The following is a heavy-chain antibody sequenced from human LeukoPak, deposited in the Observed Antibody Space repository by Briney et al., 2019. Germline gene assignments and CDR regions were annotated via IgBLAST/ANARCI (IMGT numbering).Heavy chain of an antibody. CDR1: GFTFSSHW. J-gene: IGHJ4*02. V-gene: IGHV3-7*01. CDR2: IKQDGSEI. Sequence: PGGSLRLSCAASGFTFSSHWISWVRQAPGKGLEWVANIKQDGSEIYYVDSVKGRFTISRDYAKNSVYLQMNSLRAEDTAVYYCARETSRPAMIVVAPADYWGQGTLVTVSS. D-gene: IGHD3-22*01. CDR3: ARETSRPAMIVVAPADY.